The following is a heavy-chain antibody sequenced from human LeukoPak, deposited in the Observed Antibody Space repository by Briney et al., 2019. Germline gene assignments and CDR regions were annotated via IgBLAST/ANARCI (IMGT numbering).Heavy chain of an antibody. Sequence: SVKVSCKASGGSFTSYTISWVRQAPGQGLEWMGRIIPILGTANYAQKFQGRVTITADKSTSTAYMELSSLRSEDTAVYYCARDLNDFWSGNNWFDPWGQGTLVTVSS. J-gene: IGHJ5*02. V-gene: IGHV1-69*08. CDR3: ARDLNDFWSGNNWFDP. CDR1: GGSFTSYT. D-gene: IGHD3-3*01. CDR2: IIPILGTA.